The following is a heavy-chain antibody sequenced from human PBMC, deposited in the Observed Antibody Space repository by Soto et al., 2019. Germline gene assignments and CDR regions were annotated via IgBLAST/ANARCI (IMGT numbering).Heavy chain of an antibody. CDR3: ARYGSGIRKPRLYQVEQNYYYYGMDV. J-gene: IGHJ6*02. D-gene: IGHD3-10*01. CDR2: IIPIFGTA. CDR1: GGTFSSYA. V-gene: IGHV1-69*01. Sequence: QVQLVQSGAEVKKPGSSVKVSCKASGGTFSSYAISWVRQAPGQGLEWMGGIIPIFGTANYAQKFQGRVTITADESTSTAYMELSSLRSEDTAVYYCARYGSGIRKPRLYQVEQNYYYYGMDVWGQGTTVTVSS.